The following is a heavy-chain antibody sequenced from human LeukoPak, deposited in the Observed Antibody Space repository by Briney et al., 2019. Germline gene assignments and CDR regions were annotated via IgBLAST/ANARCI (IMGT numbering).Heavy chain of an antibody. V-gene: IGHV1-46*01. D-gene: IGHD3-10*01. J-gene: IGHJ4*02. CDR1: GYTFTSYY. CDR3: ARGWFSFGELLTPFDY. CDR2: INPSGGST. Sequence: ASVKVSCKASGYTFTSYYMHWVRQAPGQGLEWMGIINPSGGSTSYAQKFQGRVTMTRDTSTSTVYMELSSLRSEDTAVYYCARGWFSFGELLTPFDYWGQGTLVTVSS.